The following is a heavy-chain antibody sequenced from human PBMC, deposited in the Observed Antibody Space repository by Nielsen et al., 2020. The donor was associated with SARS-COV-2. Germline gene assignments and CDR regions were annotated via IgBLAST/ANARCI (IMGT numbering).Heavy chain of an antibody. CDR3: ARDSIGADAFDI. V-gene: IGHV4-39*07. CDR2: IYYSGST. D-gene: IGHD3-10*01. Sequence: WIRQPPGKGLEWIGSIYYSGSTYYNPSLKSRVTISVDTSKNQFSLKLSSVTAADTAVYYCARDSIGADAFDIWGQGTMVTVSS. J-gene: IGHJ3*02.